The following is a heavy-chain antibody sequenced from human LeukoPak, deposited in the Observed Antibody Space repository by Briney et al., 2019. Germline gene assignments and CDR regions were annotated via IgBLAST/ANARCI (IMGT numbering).Heavy chain of an antibody. Sequence: SETLSLTCTVSGGSISSSSYYWGWIRQPPGKGLEWIGSIYYSGSTYYNPSLKSRVTISVDTSKDQFSLKLSSVTAADTAVYYSARQGMGIAVGIDYWGQGTLVTVSS. CDR1: GGSISSSSYY. CDR2: IYYSGST. V-gene: IGHV4-39*01. J-gene: IGHJ4*02. CDR3: ARQGMGIAVGIDY. D-gene: IGHD6-19*01.